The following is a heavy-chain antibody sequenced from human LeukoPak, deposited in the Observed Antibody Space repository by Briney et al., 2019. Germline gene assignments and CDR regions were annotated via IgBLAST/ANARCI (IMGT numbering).Heavy chain of an antibody. Sequence: GGSLRPSCAAPGFTFNNCAMTWVRQAPGKGLEWVSAISGSGGGTYYADSVKGRFTISRDNSQNTLYLQMSSLRAEDTAVYYCAKGGTGLRYYYSMDVWGKGTTVTVSS. CDR1: GFTFNNCA. J-gene: IGHJ6*03. V-gene: IGHV3-23*01. D-gene: IGHD1-1*01. CDR3: AKGGTGLRYYYSMDV. CDR2: ISGSGGGT.